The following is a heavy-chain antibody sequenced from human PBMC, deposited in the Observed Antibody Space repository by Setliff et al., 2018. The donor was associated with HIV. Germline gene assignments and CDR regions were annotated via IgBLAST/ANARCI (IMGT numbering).Heavy chain of an antibody. V-gene: IGHV1-46*01. D-gene: IGHD1-26*01. J-gene: IGHJ6*03. CDR1: GYTFTNFY. CDR3: ARGGQYSGNYLPRDYYMDV. CDR2: INPSGGST. Sequence: ASVKVSCKASGYTFTNFYIHWVRQAPGQGLEWLGVINPSGGSTTYAQKFQGRVTMTSDTSTSTVYMDLSSLGSEDTAVYYCARGGQYSGNYLPRDYYMDVWGKGTTVTVSS.